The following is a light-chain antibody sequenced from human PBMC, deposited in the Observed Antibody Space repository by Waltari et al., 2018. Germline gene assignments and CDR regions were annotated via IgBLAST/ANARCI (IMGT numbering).Light chain of an antibody. Sequence: QPLLTQPPSASGTPGQRVTLACSGSRSNIGGSTVSWYKHLPGAAPKLLIYGNHQRPSAVPDRFSGSKSGTSASLAISGLQTEDEADYYCSAWDDSLHGWVFGGGTGLTVL. CDR2: GNH. V-gene: IGLV1-44*01. CDR1: RSNIGGST. CDR3: SAWDDSLHGWV. J-gene: IGLJ3*02.